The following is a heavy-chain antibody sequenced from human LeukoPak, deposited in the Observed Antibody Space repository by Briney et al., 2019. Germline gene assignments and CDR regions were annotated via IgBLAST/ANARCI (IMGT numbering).Heavy chain of an antibody. Sequence: GASVKVSCKASGYTFTSYYMHWVRQAPGQGLEWMGIINPSGGSTSYVQKFQGRVTMTRDTSTSTVYMELSSLRSEDTAVYYCARVIYNSSGYSSFGPFDYWGQGALVTVSS. CDR3: ARVIYNSSGYSSFGPFDY. V-gene: IGHV1-46*01. CDR1: GYTFTSYY. D-gene: IGHD3-22*01. J-gene: IGHJ4*02. CDR2: INPSGGST.